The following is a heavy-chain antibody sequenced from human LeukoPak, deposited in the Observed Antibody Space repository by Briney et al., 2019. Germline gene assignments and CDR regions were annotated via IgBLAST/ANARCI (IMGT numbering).Heavy chain of an antibody. D-gene: IGHD3-22*01. J-gene: IGHJ4*02. V-gene: IGHV3-73*01. CDR2: IRSKANSYAT. Sequence: GGSLRLSCAASGFTFSGSAMHWVRQASGKGLEWVGRIRSKANSYATAYAASVKGRFTISRDDSKDTAYLQMNSLKTEDTAVYYCTITYYYDSSGYYYDYWGQGTLVTVSS. CDR1: GFTFSGSA. CDR3: TITYYYDSSGYYYDY.